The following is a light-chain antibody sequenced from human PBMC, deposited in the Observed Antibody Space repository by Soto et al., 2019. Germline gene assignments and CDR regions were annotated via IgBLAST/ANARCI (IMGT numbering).Light chain of an antibody. CDR3: QQYGASPWT. V-gene: IGKV3-20*01. CDR2: DTS. Sequence: ELSQSPGTLSLSPGERATLSCRASQSVSSSHLAWYQQKRGQAPRLLIYDTSTRATGIPDRFSGSGSGTDFTLTISRLEPEDFAVYHCQQYGASPWTFGQGTKVDI. J-gene: IGKJ1*01. CDR1: QSVSSSH.